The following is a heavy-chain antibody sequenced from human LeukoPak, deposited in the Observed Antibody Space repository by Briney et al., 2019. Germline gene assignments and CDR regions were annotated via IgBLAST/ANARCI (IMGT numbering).Heavy chain of an antibody. CDR2: IYSGGST. D-gene: IGHD2-21*02. J-gene: IGHJ4*02. CDR3: AGDVDCGGDCLAFDY. V-gene: IGHV3-66*01. CDR1: GFTVSTNY. Sequence: GGSLRLSLSASGFTVSTNYMSWVRQAPGKGLEGVSVIYSGGSTYYADSVKGRFTMSRDNSKNTLYLQMNTLRAEDTAVYYCAGDVDCGGDCLAFDYWGQGTLVTVSS.